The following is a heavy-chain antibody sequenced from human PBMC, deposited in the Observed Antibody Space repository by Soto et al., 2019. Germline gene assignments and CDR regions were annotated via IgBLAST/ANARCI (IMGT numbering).Heavy chain of an antibody. CDR1: GFIFSNYA. Sequence: PGGSLRLSCAPSGFIFSNYAMSWVRQARGKGLEWVSAISGSGADTYYTESVKGRFTISRDNFKNTLYLQMNSLRAEDTAVYYCAKGAISIYGSGSYYGDYWGQGTLVTVSS. V-gene: IGHV3-23*01. J-gene: IGHJ4*02. CDR3: AKGAISIYGSGSYYGDY. CDR2: ISGSGADT. D-gene: IGHD3-10*01.